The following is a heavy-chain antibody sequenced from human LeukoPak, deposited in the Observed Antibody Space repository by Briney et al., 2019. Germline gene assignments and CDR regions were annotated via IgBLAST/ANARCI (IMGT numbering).Heavy chain of an antibody. V-gene: IGHV4-39*02. CDR1: GGSISSSSYY. CDR2: IYYSGST. D-gene: IGHD3-10*01. CDR3: AREGKPLTMVRGVANWFDP. Sequence: SETLSLTCTVSGGSISSSSYYWGWIRQPPGKGLEWIGSIYYSGSTYYNPSLKSRVTISVDTSKNQFSLKLSSVTAADTAVYYCAREGKPLTMVRGVANWFDPWGQGTLVTVSS. J-gene: IGHJ5*02.